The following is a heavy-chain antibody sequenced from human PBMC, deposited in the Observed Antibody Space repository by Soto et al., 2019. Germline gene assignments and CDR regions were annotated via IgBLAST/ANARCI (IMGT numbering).Heavy chain of an antibody. D-gene: IGHD2-2*01. CDR1: GSTFSNYG. CDR3: ARDESAGSSIRY. CDR2: IDESGNYI. J-gene: IGHJ4*02. V-gene: IGHV3-21*01. Sequence: EVQVVESGGGLVKPGGSLRLSCTASGSTFSNYGMNWVRQAPGKGLEWVSSIDESGNYIYYADSVQGRFIISRDNVKNSLYLQMNSLSAESTAVYFCARDESAGSSIRYWGQGTLVTVSS.